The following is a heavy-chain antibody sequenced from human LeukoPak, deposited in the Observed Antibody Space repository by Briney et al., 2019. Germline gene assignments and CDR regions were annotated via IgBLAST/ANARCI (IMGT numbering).Heavy chain of an antibody. J-gene: IGHJ4*02. D-gene: IGHD1-26*01. V-gene: IGHV3-74*01. Sequence: GGSLRLSCAASGFTFSSYWMHWVRQAPGKGLVWVSRITSDGTRTTYADSVKGRFTISRDNAKNTLYLQMSSLRAEDTALYYCARSDYSGSYMTWGQGTLVTVSS. CDR3: ARSDYSGSYMT. CDR1: GFTFSSYW. CDR2: ITSDGTRT.